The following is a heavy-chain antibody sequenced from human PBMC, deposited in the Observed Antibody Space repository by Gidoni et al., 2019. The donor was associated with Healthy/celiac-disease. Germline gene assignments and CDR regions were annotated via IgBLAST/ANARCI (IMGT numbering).Heavy chain of an antibody. V-gene: IGHV3-15*01. Sequence: EVQLVESGGGLVKPGGSLRLSCAASGFTFSNAWMSWVRQAPGKGLEWVGRIKSKTDGGTTDYAAPVKGRFTISRDDSKNTLYLQMNSLKTEDTAVYYCTTDQAYYDILTVDYWGQGTLVTVSS. CDR3: TTDQAYYDILTVDY. D-gene: IGHD3-9*01. J-gene: IGHJ4*02. CDR1: GFTFSNAW. CDR2: IKSKTDGGTT.